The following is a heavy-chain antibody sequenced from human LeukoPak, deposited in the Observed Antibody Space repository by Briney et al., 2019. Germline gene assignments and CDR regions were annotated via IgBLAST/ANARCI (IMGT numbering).Heavy chain of an antibody. CDR3: AREPYYDSSGYSPDY. CDR2: IKQDGSEK. D-gene: IGHD3-22*01. Sequence: GGSLRLSCAASGFTFISYWMSWVRQAPGKGLEWVANIKQDGSEKYYVDSVKGRFTISRDNAKNSLYLHMNSLRAEDTALYYCAREPYYDSSGYSPDYWGQGTLVTVSS. V-gene: IGHV3-7*01. CDR1: GFTFISYW. J-gene: IGHJ4*02.